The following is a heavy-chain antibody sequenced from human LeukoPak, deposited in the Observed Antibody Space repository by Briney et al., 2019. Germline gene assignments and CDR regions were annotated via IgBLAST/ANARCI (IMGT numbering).Heavy chain of an antibody. Sequence: SVKVSCTASGGTFSSYAISWVRQAPGQGLEWMGRIIPILGIANYAQKFQGRVTITADKSTSTAYMELSSLRSEHTAVYYCARGKTTVVTPFDYWGQGTLVTVSS. CDR1: GGTFSSYA. CDR3: ARGKTTVVTPFDY. D-gene: IGHD4-23*01. CDR2: IIPILGIA. V-gene: IGHV1-69*04. J-gene: IGHJ4*02.